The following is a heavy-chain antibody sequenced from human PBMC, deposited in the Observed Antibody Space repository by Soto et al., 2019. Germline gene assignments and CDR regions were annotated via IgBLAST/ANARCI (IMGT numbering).Heavy chain of an antibody. CDR3: ARDGNLYSSSWPEIDY. CDR1: GFTFSTYA. V-gene: IGHV3-30-3*01. J-gene: IGHJ4*02. CDR2: ISFDGNSK. D-gene: IGHD6-13*01. Sequence: QVQLVESGGGVVQPGRSLRLSCAASGFTFSTYAMHWVRQAPGKGLEWVAGISFDGNSKYYRDSVKGRFTISRDNSKNTLYLQLDSLRAEDTAVYFCARDGNLYSSSWPEIDYWGQGTLVTVSS.